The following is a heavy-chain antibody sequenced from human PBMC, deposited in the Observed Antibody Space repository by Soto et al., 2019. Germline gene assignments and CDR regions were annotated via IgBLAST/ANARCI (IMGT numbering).Heavy chain of an antibody. J-gene: IGHJ4*02. V-gene: IGHV2-5*01. CDR2: IYWYDFQ. CDR1: GFSLTTTGLG. D-gene: IGHD6-25*01. CDR3: AHRPDGSHYDY. Sequence: QITLTESGPTLVKPTQTLTLTCTFSGFSLTTTGLGVGWIRQPPGKTLEWLASIYWYDFQRYSPSLKSRLTITKDISRNQVVLTMTNMDPADTATYYCAHRPDGSHYDYWGQGILVTVSS.